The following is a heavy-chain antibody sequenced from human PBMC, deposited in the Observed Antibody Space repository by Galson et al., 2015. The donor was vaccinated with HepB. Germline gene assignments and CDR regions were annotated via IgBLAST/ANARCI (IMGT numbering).Heavy chain of an antibody. CDR3: ARDGPRPYYYYYMDV. J-gene: IGHJ6*03. CDR2: INPSGGST. V-gene: IGHV1-46*01. CDR1: GYTFTSYY. Sequence: SVKVSCKASGYTFTSYYMHWVRQAPGQGLEWMGIINPSGGSTSYAQKFQGRVTMTRDTSTSTVYMELSSLRSEDTAVYYCARDGPRPYYYYYMDVWGKGTTVTVSS.